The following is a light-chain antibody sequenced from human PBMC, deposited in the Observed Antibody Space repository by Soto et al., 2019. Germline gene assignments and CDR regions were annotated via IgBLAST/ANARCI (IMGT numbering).Light chain of an antibody. CDR1: SSNIGSNT. Sequence: QSVLTQPPSASGTPGQRVTISCSGSSSNIGSNTVNWYQQLPGTAPKLLIYSNNQRPSGVPDRFSGSKSGTSASLAISGLQSEDEADYNCAAWDDSLNGPLYVFGTGTKLTVL. J-gene: IGLJ1*01. V-gene: IGLV1-44*01. CDR3: AAWDDSLNGPLYV. CDR2: SNN.